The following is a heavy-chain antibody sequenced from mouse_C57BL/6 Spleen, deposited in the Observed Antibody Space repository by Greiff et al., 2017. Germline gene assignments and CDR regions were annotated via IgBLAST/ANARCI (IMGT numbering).Heavy chain of an antibody. V-gene: IGHV1-59*01. D-gene: IGHD1-1*01. CDR1: GYTFTSYW. CDR2: IDPSDSYT. Sequence: QVQLQQPGAELVRPGTSVKLSCKASGYTFTSYWMHWVKQRPGQGLEWIGVIDPSDSYTNYNQKFKGKATLTVDTSSSTAYMQLSSLTSEDSAVYYCARDTTDPYWYFDVWGTGTTVTVSS. CDR3: ARDTTDPYWYFDV. J-gene: IGHJ1*03.